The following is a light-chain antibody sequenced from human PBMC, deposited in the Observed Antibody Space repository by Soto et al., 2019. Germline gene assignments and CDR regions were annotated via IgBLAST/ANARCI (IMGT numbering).Light chain of an antibody. Sequence: QSVLAQPPSASGTPGQRVTISCSGSNSNIGRNDVTWYQQDPGTAPHCLIYSNDQTPSGVPDRISGSRSGTSASLAISGLQSGDEAEYYCAAWDDTLRARVFGGGTKLTVL. CDR1: NSNIGRND. J-gene: IGLJ2*01. CDR2: SND. V-gene: IGLV1-44*01. CDR3: AAWDDTLRARV.